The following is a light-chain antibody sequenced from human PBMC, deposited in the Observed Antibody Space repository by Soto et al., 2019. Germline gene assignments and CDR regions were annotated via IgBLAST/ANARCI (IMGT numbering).Light chain of an antibody. CDR2: GAS. V-gene: IGKV3-15*01. CDR1: QSVRSN. J-gene: IGKJ4*01. CDR3: QKYNIWPTLT. Sequence: EVELTQSPDIFSVSPGETATLSCRASQSVRSNLAWYQQKPGHAPRLLIYGASTRATGIPARFSGSGSGREFTLIISCMQSEDFGIYYCQKYNIWPTLTFGGGTKVEIK.